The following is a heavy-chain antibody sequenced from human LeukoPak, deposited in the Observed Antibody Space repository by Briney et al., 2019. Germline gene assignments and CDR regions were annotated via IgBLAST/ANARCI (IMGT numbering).Heavy chain of an antibody. D-gene: IGHD2-21*01. CDR1: GFTSSSYS. CDR2: ISYDGSNK. V-gene: IGHV3-30*03. J-gene: IGHJ3*02. Sequence: GGSLRLSCAASGFTSSSYSMNWVRQAPGKGLEWAAVISYDGSNKYYADSVKGRFTISRDNSKNTLYLQMNSLRAEDTAVYYCASLNHHSILVVRIKPNRPFDIWGQGTMVTVSS. CDR3: ASLNHHSILVVRIKPNRPFDI.